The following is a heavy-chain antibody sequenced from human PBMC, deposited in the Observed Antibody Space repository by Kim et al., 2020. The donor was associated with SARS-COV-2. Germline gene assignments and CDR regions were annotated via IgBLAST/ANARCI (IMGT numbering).Heavy chain of an antibody. CDR1: GFTFSDYY. CDR3: ARDNGYCSSTSCYTSGGLGGDFDY. J-gene: IGHJ4*02. Sequence: GGSLRLSCAASGFTFSDYYMSWIRQAPGKGLEWVSYISSSSSYTNYADSVKGRFTISRDNAKNSLYLQMNSLRAEDTAVYYCARDNGYCSSTSCYTSGGLGGDFDYWGQGTLVTVSS. CDR2: ISSSSSYT. V-gene: IGHV3-11*06. D-gene: IGHD2-2*02.